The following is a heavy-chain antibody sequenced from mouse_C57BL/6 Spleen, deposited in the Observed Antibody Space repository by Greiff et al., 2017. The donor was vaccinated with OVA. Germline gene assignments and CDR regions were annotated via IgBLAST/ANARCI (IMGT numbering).Heavy chain of an antibody. CDR2: LNPNNGGT. V-gene: IGHV1-22*01. J-gene: IGHJ2*01. D-gene: IGHD4-1*01. CDR1: GYTFTDYN. Sequence: EVQLQQSGPELVKPGASVKMSCKASGYTFTDYNMHWVKQSHGKSLEWIGYLNPNNGGTSSNQKFKGKATLTVNKSSSTAYMELRSLTSEDSAVYYCARLAGVLGPFDYWGQGTTLTVSS. CDR3: ARLAGVLGPFDY.